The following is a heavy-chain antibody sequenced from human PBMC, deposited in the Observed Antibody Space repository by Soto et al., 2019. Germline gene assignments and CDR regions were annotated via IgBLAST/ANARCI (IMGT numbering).Heavy chain of an antibody. CDR2: IYYSGTT. CDR3: ALHIDYGDYEGEDYMDV. Sequence: SETLSLTCTVSGGSISSYYWSWIRQPPGLLFEFFCYIYYSGTTNDNPSLKSRVTISVDTSTIPFSLTLSSVPAADPAVYYCALHIDYGDYEGEDYMDVWGKGPTVTVSS. D-gene: IGHD4-17*01. CDR1: GGSISSYY. V-gene: IGHV4-59*08. J-gene: IGHJ6*03.